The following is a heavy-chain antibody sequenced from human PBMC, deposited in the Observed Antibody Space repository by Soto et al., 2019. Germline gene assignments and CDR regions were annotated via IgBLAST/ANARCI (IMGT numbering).Heavy chain of an antibody. J-gene: IGHJ6*02. Sequence: SVKVSCKASGGTFSSYAISWVRQAPGQGLEWMGGIIPIFGTADYAQKFQGRVTITADESTSTAYMELSSLRSEDTAVYYCARDIGKYSSSSMTRFYGMDVWGQGITVTVSS. CDR1: GGTFSSYA. CDR2: IIPIFGTA. CDR3: ARDIGKYSSSSMTRFYGMDV. V-gene: IGHV1-69*13. D-gene: IGHD6-6*01.